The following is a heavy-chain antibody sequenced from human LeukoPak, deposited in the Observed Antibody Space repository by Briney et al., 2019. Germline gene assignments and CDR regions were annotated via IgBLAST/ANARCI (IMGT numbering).Heavy chain of an antibody. CDR1: GFSVSSNY. J-gene: IGHJ3*02. CDR3: ARDSRLYAFDI. Sequence: GGSLRLSCAASGFSVSSNYMSWVRQAPGKGLEWVSVIYSAGTTYYADSVKGRFTISRDNSKNTLSLQMNSLRPEDTAVYYCARDSRLYAFDIWGQGTVVTVYS. CDR2: IYSAGTT. V-gene: IGHV3-66*02.